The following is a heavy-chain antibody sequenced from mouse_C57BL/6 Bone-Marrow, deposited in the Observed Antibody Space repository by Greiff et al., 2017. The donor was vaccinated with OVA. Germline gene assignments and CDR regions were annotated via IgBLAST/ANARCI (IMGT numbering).Heavy chain of an antibody. Sequence: QVQLKQPGAELVKPGASVKVSCKASGYTFTSYWMHWVKQRPGQGLEWIGRIHPSDSDTNYNQKFKGKATLTVDKSSSTAYMQLSSLTSEDSAVYYCAMGPGSSVGAMDYWGQGTSVTVSS. V-gene: IGHV1-74*01. J-gene: IGHJ4*01. CDR1: GYTFTSYW. CDR3: AMGPGSSVGAMDY. D-gene: IGHD1-1*01. CDR2: IHPSDSDT.